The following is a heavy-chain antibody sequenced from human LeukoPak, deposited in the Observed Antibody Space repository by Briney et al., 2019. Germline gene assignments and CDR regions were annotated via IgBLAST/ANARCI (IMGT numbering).Heavy chain of an antibody. Sequence: GASVKVSCKASGYTFTGYYMHWVRQAPGQGLEWMGWINPNSGGTNYAQKFQGGVTMTRDTSISTAYMELSRLRSDDTAVYYCARDGVRGVINWFDPWGQGTLVTVSS. D-gene: IGHD3-10*01. CDR3: ARDGVRGVINWFDP. V-gene: IGHV1-2*02. J-gene: IGHJ5*02. CDR1: GYTFTGYY. CDR2: INPNSGGT.